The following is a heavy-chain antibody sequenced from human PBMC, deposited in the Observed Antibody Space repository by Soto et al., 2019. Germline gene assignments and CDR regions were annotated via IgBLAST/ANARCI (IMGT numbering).Heavy chain of an antibody. D-gene: IGHD2-2*01. CDR3: ARQGGSPSCPGY. Sequence: EVQLVESGGGLVQPGGSLRLSCAASGFTFSSSWMSWVRQAPGKGLEWVANIKQDGSEKNYVDSVKGRFTISRDNAKNSLYLQMNSLRAEDTAVYYCARQGGSPSCPGYWGQGTLVTVSS. CDR1: GFTFSSSW. J-gene: IGHJ4*02. V-gene: IGHV3-7*04. CDR2: IKQDGSEK.